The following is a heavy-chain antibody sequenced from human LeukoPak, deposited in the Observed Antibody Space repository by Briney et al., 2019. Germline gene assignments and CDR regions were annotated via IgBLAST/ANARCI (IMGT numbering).Heavy chain of an antibody. CDR1: GFTFSSYA. J-gene: IGHJ3*02. V-gene: IGHV3-30-3*01. CDR3: AKDGMRGRAFDI. Sequence: GGSLRLSCAASGFTFSSYAMHWVRQAPGKGLEWVAVISYDGSNKYYADSVKGRFTISRDNSKNTLYLQMNSLRAEDTAVYYCAKDGMRGRAFDIWGQGTMVTVSS. D-gene: IGHD1-26*01. CDR2: ISYDGSNK.